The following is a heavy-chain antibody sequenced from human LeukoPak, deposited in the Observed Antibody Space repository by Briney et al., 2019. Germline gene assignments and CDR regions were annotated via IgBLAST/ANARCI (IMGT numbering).Heavy chain of an antibody. CDR1: GFTFSDYY. CDR3: ARRHCSSTSCPLVDY. J-gene: IGHJ4*02. CDR2: IIDTGTTI. V-gene: IGHV3-11*04. D-gene: IGHD2-2*01. Sequence: AGSLRLSCAASGFTFSDYYMSWIRQAPGKGLEWVSYIIDTGTTIYYPDSVKGRFTISRDNAKNSLYLQMNSLRAEDTAVYYCARRHCSSTSCPLVDYWGQGTLVTVSS.